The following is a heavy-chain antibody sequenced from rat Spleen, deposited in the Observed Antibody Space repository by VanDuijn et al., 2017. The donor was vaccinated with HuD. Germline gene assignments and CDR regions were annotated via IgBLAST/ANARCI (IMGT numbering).Heavy chain of an antibody. CDR2: ISYDGSST. V-gene: IGHV5-29*01. D-gene: IGHD1-2*01. J-gene: IGHJ2*01. CDR1: GFTFSDYY. CDR3: ARRTIAAPFDY. Sequence: EVQLVESDGGLVQPGRSLKLSCAASGFTFSDYYMAWVRQAPTKGLEWVATISYDGSSTYYRDSVKGRFTISRDNAKSTLYLQMDSLRSEDTATYYCARRTIAAPFDYWGQGVMVTVSS.